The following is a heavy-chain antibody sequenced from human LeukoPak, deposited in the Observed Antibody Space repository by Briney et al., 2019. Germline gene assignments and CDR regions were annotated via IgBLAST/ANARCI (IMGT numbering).Heavy chain of an antibody. Sequence: GGSLRLSCAASGFTFSSYDMHWVRQATGKGLEWVSAIGTAGDTYYPDSVKGRFTISRENAKNSLYLQTNSLRAGDTAVYYCARGGDFGNSYGGYCYMDAWAKGPRSPSP. CDR2: IGTAGDT. V-gene: IGHV3-13*01. CDR1: GFTFSSYD. CDR3: ARGGDFGNSYGGYCYMDA. J-gene: IGHJ6*03. D-gene: IGHD5-18*01.